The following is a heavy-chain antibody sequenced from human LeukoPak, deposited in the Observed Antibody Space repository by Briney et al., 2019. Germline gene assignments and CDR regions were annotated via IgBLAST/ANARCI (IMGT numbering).Heavy chain of an antibody. CDR3: ARRYCSGGSCAEYFQH. V-gene: IGHV3-74*01. J-gene: IGHJ1*01. CDR2: INSDGSST. Sequence: GGSLRLSCAASGFTFSSYWMHWVRQAPGKGLVWVSYINSDGSSTSYADSVKGRFTISRDNAKNTLYLQMNSLRAEDTAVYYCARRYCSGGSCAEYFQHWGQGTLVTVSS. D-gene: IGHD2-15*01. CDR1: GFTFSSYW.